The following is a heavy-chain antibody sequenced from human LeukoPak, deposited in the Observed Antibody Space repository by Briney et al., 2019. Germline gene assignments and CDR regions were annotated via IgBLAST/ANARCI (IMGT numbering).Heavy chain of an antibody. Sequence: ASVKVSCKVSGYTLTELSMHWVRQAPGKGLGWMGGFDPEDGETIYAQKFQGRVTMTEDTSTDTAYMELSSLRSEDTAVYYCAIRSGHYVWGSYRPFDYWGQGTLVTVSS. J-gene: IGHJ4*02. V-gene: IGHV1-24*01. CDR3: AIRSGHYVWGSYRPFDY. CDR2: FDPEDGET. D-gene: IGHD3-16*02. CDR1: GYTLTELS.